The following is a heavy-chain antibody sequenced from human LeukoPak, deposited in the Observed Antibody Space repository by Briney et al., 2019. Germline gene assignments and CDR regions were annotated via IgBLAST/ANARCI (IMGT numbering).Heavy chain of an antibody. CDR1: GFTFSSYG. CDR3: ARAWLSGSSYYFDY. J-gene: IGHJ4*02. Sequence: PGGSLRLSCAASGFTFSSYGMHWVRQAPGKGLEWVAFIRYDGIYKYYADSVKGRFTIFRDKSKTTLFLQMDSLRAEDTAVYYCARAWLSGSSYYFDYWGQGTLVTVSS. D-gene: IGHD1-26*01. CDR2: IRYDGIYK. V-gene: IGHV3-30*02.